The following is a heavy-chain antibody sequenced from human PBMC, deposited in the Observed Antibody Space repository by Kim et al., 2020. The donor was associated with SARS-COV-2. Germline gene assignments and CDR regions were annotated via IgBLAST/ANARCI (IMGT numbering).Heavy chain of an antibody. CDR2: INSDGSST. Sequence: GGSLRLSCAGSGFTFSRYWLHWVRQAPGQGLVWVSGINSDGSSTNYADSVKGRFTISRDNAKNTLYLQMSSLRAEDTAMYYCAREGRIAAAGPYYYGMDVWGQGTTVTVSS. D-gene: IGHD6-13*01. J-gene: IGHJ6*02. V-gene: IGHV3-74*01. CDR1: GFTFSRYW. CDR3: AREGRIAAAGPYYYGMDV.